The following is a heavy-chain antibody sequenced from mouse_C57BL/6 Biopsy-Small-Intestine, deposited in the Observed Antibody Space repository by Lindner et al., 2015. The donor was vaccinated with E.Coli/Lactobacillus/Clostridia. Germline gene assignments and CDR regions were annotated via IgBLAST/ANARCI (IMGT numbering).Heavy chain of an antibody. CDR2: IDPANGNT. V-gene: IGHV14-4*01. CDR1: GFNIKDDY. D-gene: IGHD2-5*01. CDR3: TRDSNFFTYWFFDV. Sequence: VQLQESGAELVGPGASVKLSCTASGFNIKDDYIHWVKLRPEQGLEWIGRIDPANGNTKYALKFQDKATITADTSSNTAYLQLSSLTSEDTAVYYCTRDSNFFTYWFFDVWGAGTTVTVSS. J-gene: IGHJ1*01.